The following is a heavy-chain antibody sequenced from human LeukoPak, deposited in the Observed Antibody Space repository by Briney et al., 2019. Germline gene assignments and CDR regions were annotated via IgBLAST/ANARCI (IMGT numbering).Heavy chain of an antibody. J-gene: IGHJ4*02. V-gene: IGHV2-5*02. CDR1: GFSLTTTGVA. CDR3: AQRRRYCIGGTCAYNFDQ. Sequence: SGPTLVKPTQTLTLTCTFSGFSLTTTGVAVAWIRQPPGKALEWIALTFWDDEKRYSSSLESRLTITKYTSRNQVVLTITNVEPADTATYFCAQRRRYCIGGTCAYNFDQWGQGVVVTVS. CDR2: TFWDDEK. D-gene: IGHD2-15*01.